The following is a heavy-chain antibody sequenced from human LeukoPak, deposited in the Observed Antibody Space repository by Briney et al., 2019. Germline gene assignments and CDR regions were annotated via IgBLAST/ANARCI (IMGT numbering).Heavy chain of an antibody. CDR1: GGSISSSSYY. CDR3: ARGYDSSGYYLSYFDY. Sequence: PSETLSLTCTVSGGSISSSSYYWGWIRQPPGKGLEWIGSIYYSGSTYYNPSLKSRVTISVDTSQNQFSLKLSSVTAADTAVYYCARGYDSSGYYLSYFDYWGQGTLVTVSS. J-gene: IGHJ4*02. V-gene: IGHV4-39*07. D-gene: IGHD3-22*01. CDR2: IYYSGST.